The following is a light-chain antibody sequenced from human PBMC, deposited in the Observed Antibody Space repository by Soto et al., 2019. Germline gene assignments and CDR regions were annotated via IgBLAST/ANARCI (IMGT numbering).Light chain of an antibody. J-gene: IGLJ2*01. CDR3: SSYTGSNITTVV. CDR2: EVS. V-gene: IGLV2-14*01. Sequence: QSVLTQPASVSGSPGQSITISCTGTSSDIGKYNYVSWFQQHPAKAPKLIIFEVSTRPSGVSNRFSGSKSGNTASLTISGLQAEDEAVYYCSSYTGSNITTVVFGGGTKVTVL. CDR1: SSDIGKYNY.